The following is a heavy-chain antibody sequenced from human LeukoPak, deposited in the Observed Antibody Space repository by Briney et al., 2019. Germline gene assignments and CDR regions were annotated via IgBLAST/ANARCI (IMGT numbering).Heavy chain of an antibody. CDR1: GFTFSSYW. CDR3: ARDRFPLVLGYCHV. V-gene: IGHV3-74*01. CDR2: INSDGSST. Sequence: GGSLRLSCAASGFTFSSYWLHWFRQAPGKGLVWVSRINSDGSSTSYADSVKGRFTIPRDNAKNTLYLQMKSLRAEDTAVYYCARDRFPLVLGYCHVWGQGTMVTVSS. D-gene: IGHD2-15*01. J-gene: IGHJ3*01.